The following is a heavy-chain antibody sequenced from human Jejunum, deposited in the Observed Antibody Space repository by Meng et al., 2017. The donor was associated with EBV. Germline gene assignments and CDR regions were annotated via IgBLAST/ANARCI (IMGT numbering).Heavy chain of an antibody. CDR1: GGSVNSGNVY. CDR2: IYYSGST. Sequence: LQESGPGLVKPSETLSLTCTVSGGSVNSGNVYWSWIRQPPGKGLEWIGYIYYSGSTNYIPSLKSRVTISLDTSKNQFSLKLSSVTAADTAVYYCAGLRYSGYDRAFDYWGQGALVTASS. J-gene: IGHJ4*02. V-gene: IGHV4-61*01. CDR3: AGLRYSGYDRAFDY. D-gene: IGHD5-12*01.